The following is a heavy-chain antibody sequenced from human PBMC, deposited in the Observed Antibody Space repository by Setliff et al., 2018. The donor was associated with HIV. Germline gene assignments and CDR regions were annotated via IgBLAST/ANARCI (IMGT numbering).Heavy chain of an antibody. Sequence: ASVKVSCKASGYTFSNYAMHWVRQAPGQRLEWIGWINSYNDDTRYSQKFQGRVTITKSTSATTVYMELRSLRSDDTAVYYCASGPLVYYDSPGAFDIWGQGTMVTVSS. D-gene: IGHD3-22*01. V-gene: IGHV1-3*04. CDR3: ASGPLVYYDSPGAFDI. CDR1: GYTFSNYA. CDR2: INSYNDDT. J-gene: IGHJ3*02.